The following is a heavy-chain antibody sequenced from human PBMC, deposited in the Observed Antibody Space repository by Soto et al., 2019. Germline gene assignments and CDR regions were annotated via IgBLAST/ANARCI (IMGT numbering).Heavy chain of an antibody. CDR2: IWYDGSNK. Sequence: PGGSLRLSCAASGFTFSSYGMHWVRQAPGKGLEWVAVIWYDGSNKYYADSVKGRFTISRDNSKNTLYLQMNSLRAEDTAVYYCARAQTTVRADPVPLYYYHYGMDVWGQGTTVTVSS. J-gene: IGHJ6*02. CDR1: GFTFSSYG. CDR3: ARAQTTVRADPVPLYYYHYGMDV. V-gene: IGHV3-33*01. D-gene: IGHD4-4*01.